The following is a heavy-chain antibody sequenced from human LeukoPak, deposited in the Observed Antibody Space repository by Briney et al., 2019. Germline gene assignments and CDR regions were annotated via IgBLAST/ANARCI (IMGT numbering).Heavy chain of an antibody. CDR1: GYTFTGYY. V-gene: IGHV1-2*02. J-gene: IGHJ4*02. D-gene: IGHD3-22*01. CDR2: INPNSGGT. CDR3: ARDRDYYDSSGRFDY. Sequence: GASVKVSCKASGYTFTGYYMHWVRQAPGQGLEWMGWINPNSGGTNYAQKFQGRVTMTRDTSISTAYMELSRLRSDDTAVYYCARDRDYYDSSGRFDYWGQGTLVTVSS.